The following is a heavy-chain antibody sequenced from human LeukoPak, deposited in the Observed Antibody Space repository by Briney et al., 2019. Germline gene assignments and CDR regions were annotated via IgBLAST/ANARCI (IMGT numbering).Heavy chain of an antibody. CDR1: GFTFKTYA. D-gene: IGHD5-24*01. CDR3: AKRTMSAFDS. Sequence: GGSLRLSGAASGFTFKTYAMNWVRQAPGKGLEWLSGISGSGNGTYYADSVKGRFTISTDNSKNMVYLQMNSLTVEDAATYYCAKRTMSAFDSWGQGTLLIVSS. CDR2: ISGSGNGT. V-gene: IGHV3-23*01. J-gene: IGHJ4*02.